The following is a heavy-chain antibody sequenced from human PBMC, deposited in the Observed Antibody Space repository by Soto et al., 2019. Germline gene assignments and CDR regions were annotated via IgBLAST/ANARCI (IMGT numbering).Heavy chain of an antibody. D-gene: IGHD3-10*01. Sequence: QVQLVESGGGVVQPGRSLRLSCAASGFTFSSYGMHWVRQAPGKGPEWVAVIWYDGSNKYYADSVKGRFTISRDNSKNTLYLQMNSLRAEDTAVYYCARESITMVRGVDYWGQGTLVTVSS. CDR2: IWYDGSNK. CDR3: ARESITMVRGVDY. CDR1: GFTFSSYG. V-gene: IGHV3-33*01. J-gene: IGHJ4*02.